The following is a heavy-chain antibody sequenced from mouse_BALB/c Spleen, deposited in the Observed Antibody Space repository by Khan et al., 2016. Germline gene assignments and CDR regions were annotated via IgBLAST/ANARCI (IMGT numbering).Heavy chain of an antibody. CDR3: STRYDYAWFAY. Sequence: QVQLKQSGPQLVRPGASVKISCKTSGYSFTSYWMHWVQQRPGQGLEWIGMIDPSDNETRLHQKFKDKATLTVDKSSSTAYMQLSSPTSEDSAVYYCSTRYDYAWFAYWGKGTLVTVSA. V-gene: IGHV1S127*01. CDR2: IDPSDNET. J-gene: IGHJ3*01. CDR1: GYSFTSYW. D-gene: IGHD1-1*01.